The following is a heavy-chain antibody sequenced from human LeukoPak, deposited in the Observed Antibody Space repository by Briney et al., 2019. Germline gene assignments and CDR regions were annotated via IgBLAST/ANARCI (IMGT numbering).Heavy chain of an antibody. J-gene: IGHJ4*02. CDR2: IYHSGST. Sequence: ASETLSLTCTVSGYSISSGYYWGWIRQPPGKGLEWIGSIYHSGSTYYNPSLKSRVTISVDTSKNQFSLKLSSVTAADTAVYYCAKRVGQLAHFDYWGQGTLVTVSS. D-gene: IGHD6-13*01. V-gene: IGHV4-38-2*02. CDR1: GYSISSGYY. CDR3: AKRVGQLAHFDY.